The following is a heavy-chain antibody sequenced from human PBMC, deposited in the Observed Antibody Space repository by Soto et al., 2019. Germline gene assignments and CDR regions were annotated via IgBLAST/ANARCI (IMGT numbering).Heavy chain of an antibody. V-gene: IGHV3-33*01. CDR3: ARGIGRGNRGYSSGLYFDPESYYYYGMDV. CDR2: IWYDGSNK. J-gene: IGHJ6*02. Sequence: QVQLVESGGGVVQPGRSLRLSCAASGFTVSSYGMHWVRQAPGKGLEWVAVIWYDGSNKYYADSVKGRFTISREHSKNTLYLQIDSLRAEDTAVYYCARGIGRGNRGYSSGLYFDPESYYYYGMDVWGQGTTVTVS. CDR1: GFTVSSYG. D-gene: IGHD6-19*01.